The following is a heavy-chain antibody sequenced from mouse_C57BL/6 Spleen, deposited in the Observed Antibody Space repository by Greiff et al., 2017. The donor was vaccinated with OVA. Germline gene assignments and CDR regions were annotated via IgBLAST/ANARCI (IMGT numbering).Heavy chain of an antibody. CDR2: IWSGGST. J-gene: IGHJ1*03. CDR1: GFSLTSYG. D-gene: IGHD1-1*01. Sequence: VMLVESGPGLVQPSQSLSITCTVSGFSLTSYGVHWVRQSPGKGLEWLGVIWSGGSTDYNAAFISRLSISKDNSKSQVFFKMNSLQADDTAIYYCARSITTVWYFDVWGTGTTVTVSS. CDR3: ARSITTVWYFDV. V-gene: IGHV2-2*01.